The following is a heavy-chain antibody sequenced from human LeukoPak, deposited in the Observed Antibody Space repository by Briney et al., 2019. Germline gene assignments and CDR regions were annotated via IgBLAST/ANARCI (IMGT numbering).Heavy chain of an antibody. V-gene: IGHV3-23*01. CDR3: AKDRRRVWSGYHFDY. J-gene: IGHJ4*02. D-gene: IGHD3-3*01. CDR2: ISDSGGNT. Sequence: GGSLRLSCAASGFTFSSYAMSWVRQAPGKGLEWVSGISDSGGNTYYADSVKGRFTISRDNSKNTLYLQMNSLRAEDTAVYYCAKDRRRVWSGYHFDYWGQGTLVTVSS. CDR1: GFTFSSYA.